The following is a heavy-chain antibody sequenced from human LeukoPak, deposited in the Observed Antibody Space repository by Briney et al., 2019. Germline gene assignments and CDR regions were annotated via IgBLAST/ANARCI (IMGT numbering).Heavy chain of an antibody. Sequence: SETLSLTCAVSGYSISSGYYWGWIRQPPGKGLEWIGSVYHSGSTYYNPSLKSRVTISVDTSKNQFSLKLSSVTAADTAVYYCARTRHYYGSGRCGMDVWGKGTTVTVSS. CDR1: GYSISSGYY. V-gene: IGHV4-38-2*01. D-gene: IGHD3-10*01. CDR2: VYHSGST. CDR3: ARTRHYYGSGRCGMDV. J-gene: IGHJ6*04.